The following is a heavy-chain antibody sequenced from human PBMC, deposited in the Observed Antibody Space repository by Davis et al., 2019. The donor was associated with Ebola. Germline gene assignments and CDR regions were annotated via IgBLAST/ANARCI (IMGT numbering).Heavy chain of an antibody. CDR3: ARMTVLRFLEINYYYYGMDV. V-gene: IGHV4-34*01. D-gene: IGHD3-3*01. CDR2: INHSGST. J-gene: IGHJ6*02. Sequence: MPSETLSLTCAVYGGSFSGYYWSWIRQPPGKGLEWIGEINHSGSTNYNPSLKSRVTISVDTSTNQLSLKLSSVTAAYTAVYYCARMTVLRFLEINYYYYGMDVWGQGTTVTVSS. CDR1: GGSFSGYY.